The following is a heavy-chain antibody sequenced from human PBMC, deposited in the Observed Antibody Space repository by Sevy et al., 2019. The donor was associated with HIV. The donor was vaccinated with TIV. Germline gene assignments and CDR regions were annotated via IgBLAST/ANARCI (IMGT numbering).Heavy chain of an antibody. D-gene: IGHD3-22*01. Sequence: GGSLRLSCVASGFIFSSYGMHWVRQAPGKGLEWVAVISFDGSHEFYADSVKGRFTISRDDSKNTLYLQMNSLNSEDTAVYYCARVRPYDTRDFDYWGQGTLVTVSS. CDR2: ISFDGSHE. CDR3: ARVRPYDTRDFDY. V-gene: IGHV3-30*03. J-gene: IGHJ4*02. CDR1: GFIFSSYG.